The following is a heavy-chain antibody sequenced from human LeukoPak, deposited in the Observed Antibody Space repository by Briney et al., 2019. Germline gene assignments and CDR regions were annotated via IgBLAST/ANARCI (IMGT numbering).Heavy chain of an antibody. J-gene: IGHJ5*01. CDR3: ARQSYDVRSNWFDS. CDR1: GGSITNYY. D-gene: IGHD3-10*02. V-gene: IGHV4-59*08. CDR2: IHSSGST. Sequence: SETLSLTCTVSGGSITNYYWSWIRQPPGKGLEWIGYIHSSGSTNYNPSLKSRVTISVDTSKNQFSLKLSSVTAADTAVYYCARQSYDVRSNWFDSWGQGTLVIVSS.